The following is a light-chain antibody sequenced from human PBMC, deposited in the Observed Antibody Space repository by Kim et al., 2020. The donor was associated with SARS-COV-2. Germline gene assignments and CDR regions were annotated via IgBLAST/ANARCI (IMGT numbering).Light chain of an antibody. CDR1: SGSIANNY. CDR2: DNK. V-gene: IGLV6-57*03. Sequence: GKTVTISCTRSSGSIANNYVQWYQQRPGSAPTIVIYDNKQRTSGVPDRFSGSIDSSSNSASLSSSGLRTEDEADYYCQSYNNGNQVFGGGTQLTVL. CDR3: QSYNNGNQV. J-gene: IGLJ2*01.